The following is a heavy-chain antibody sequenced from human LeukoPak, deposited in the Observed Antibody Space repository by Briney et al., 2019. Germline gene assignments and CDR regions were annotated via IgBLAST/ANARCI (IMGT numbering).Heavy chain of an antibody. J-gene: IGHJ6*04. CDR1: GGSISSYW. CDR3: AASYCSGGSYYSDSCRYYSSGMDV. Sequence: PSETLSLTCTVSGGSISSYWWSWIRQAPGKGLEWIGYIYYSGSTNYNPSLKSRLSIPVDTSKHQLSLQLRSVTAADTALYYCAASYCSGGSYYSDSCRYYSSGMDVWGKGTTVTASS. V-gene: IGHV4-59*01. D-gene: IGHD2-15*01. CDR2: IYYSGST.